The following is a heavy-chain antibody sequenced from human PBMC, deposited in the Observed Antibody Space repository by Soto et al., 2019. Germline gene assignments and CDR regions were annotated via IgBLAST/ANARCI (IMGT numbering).Heavy chain of an antibody. Sequence: QVQLVESGGGVVQPGRSLRLSCAASGFTFSSYGMHWVRQAPGKGLEWVAVISYDGSNKYYADSVKGRFTASRDNSKNTLDLQMNSLRAEDTAVYYCAKSYCGSGATRDAVDIWGQGTMVTVSS. CDR2: ISYDGSNK. CDR1: GFTFSSYG. V-gene: IGHV3-30*18. CDR3: AKSYCGSGATRDAVDI. D-gene: IGHD3-10*01. J-gene: IGHJ3*02.